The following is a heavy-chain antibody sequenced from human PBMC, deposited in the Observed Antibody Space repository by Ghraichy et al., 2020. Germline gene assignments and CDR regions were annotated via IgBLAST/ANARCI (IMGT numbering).Heavy chain of an antibody. CDR3: ARYCSSTSCYYFFDY. J-gene: IGHJ4*02. CDR1: GGSFSGYY. V-gene: IGHV4-34*01. D-gene: IGHD2-2*01. Sequence: ETLSLTCAVYGGSFSGYYWSWIRQPPGKGLEWIGEINHSGSTNYNPSLKSRVTISVDTSKNQFSLKLSSVTAADTAVYYCARYCSSTSCYYFFDYWGQGTLVTVSS. CDR2: INHSGST.